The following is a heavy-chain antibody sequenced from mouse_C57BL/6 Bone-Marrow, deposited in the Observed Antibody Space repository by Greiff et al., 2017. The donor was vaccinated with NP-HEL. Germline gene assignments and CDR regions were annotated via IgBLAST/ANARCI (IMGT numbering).Heavy chain of an antibody. Sequence: QVQLQQSGPGLVQPSQSLSITCTVSGFSLTSYGVHWVRQSPGKGLEWLGVIWSGGSTDYNAAFISRLSISKDNSKSQVVFKMNSLQADDTAIYYCARIPFLYYVSSYDYYAMDYWGQGTSVTVSS. J-gene: IGHJ4*01. D-gene: IGHD1-1*01. CDR2: IWSGGST. V-gene: IGHV2-2*01. CDR3: ARIPFLYYVSSYDYYAMDY. CDR1: GFSLTSYG.